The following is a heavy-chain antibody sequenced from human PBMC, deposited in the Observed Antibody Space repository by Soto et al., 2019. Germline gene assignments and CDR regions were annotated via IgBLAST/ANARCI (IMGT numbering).Heavy chain of an antibody. Sequence: VVSLRLSCAASGFTFSSYGMHWVRQAPGKALEYVSGIWAQGDHKNYADFVKGRFSISRDNSNNTLHLQLISLKTEDTAVYYCVRGSISAARRPTCFWFWGQGARVTVSS. J-gene: IGHJ4*02. CDR3: VRGSISAARRPTCFWF. CDR2: IWAQGDHK. D-gene: IGHD2-15*01. V-gene: IGHV3-30*14. CDR1: GFTFSSYG.